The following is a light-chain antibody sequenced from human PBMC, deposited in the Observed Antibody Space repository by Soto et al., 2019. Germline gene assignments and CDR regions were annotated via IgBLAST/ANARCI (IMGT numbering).Light chain of an antibody. CDR2: VSSDGSH. CDR3: QTWGTGVV. Sequence: QLVLTQSPSASASLGASVKLTCTLSSAHSSYAIAWHQQQPEKGPRFLMKVSSDGSHTKGDGIPDRFSGSSSGAERYLSISSLQSEDEADYYCQTWGTGVVFGGGTKVTVL. J-gene: IGLJ2*01. V-gene: IGLV4-69*01. CDR1: SAHSSYA.